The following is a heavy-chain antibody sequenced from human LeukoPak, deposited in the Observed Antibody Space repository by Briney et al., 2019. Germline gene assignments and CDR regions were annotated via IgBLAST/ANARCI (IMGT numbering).Heavy chain of an antibody. CDR2: IDWDDEK. D-gene: IGHD5-24*01. Sequence: SGPTLVNPTQTLTLTCTFSGFSLSTSGMCVSWVRHPPGNALEWLALIDWDDEKYYLTSLKTRLTISQDTYKNQVVLTMTNMDHVDTATYYCARINGDGYNPFDYWGQGTLVTVSS. V-gene: IGHV2-70*20. CDR1: GFSLSTSGMC. J-gene: IGHJ4*02. CDR3: ARINGDGYNPFDY.